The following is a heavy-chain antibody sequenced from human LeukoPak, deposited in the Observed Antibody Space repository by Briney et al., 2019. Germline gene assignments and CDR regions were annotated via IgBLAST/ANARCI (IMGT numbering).Heavy chain of an antibody. J-gene: IGHJ4*02. CDR3: ARERPPGDSSSWFLEGYFDI. CDR2: IIPIFGTA. D-gene: IGHD6-13*01. V-gene: IGHV1-69*05. CDR1: GGTFSSYA. Sequence: SVKVSCKPSGGTFSSYAITWVRQAPGQGLEWMGRIIPIFGTANYAQKFQGRVTITTDESTSTAYMELSTLRSDDTAVYYCARERPPGDSSSWFLEGYFDIWGQGTLVTVSS.